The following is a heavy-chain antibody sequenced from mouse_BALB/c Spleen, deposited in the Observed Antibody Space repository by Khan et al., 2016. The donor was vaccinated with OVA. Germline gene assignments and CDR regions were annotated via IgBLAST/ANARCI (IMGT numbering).Heavy chain of an antibody. J-gene: IGHJ3*01. V-gene: IGHV2-6-7*01. CDR2: IWGGGST. Sequence: QVHLKQSGPRLVAPSQSLSITCTVSGFSLTAYGVTWIRHPPDKVLEWLGMIWGGGSTDYTSALKSRLSISKHNSTSQVFLKMYSLQTDDSARYSRARELRLGGFDYGGQGTLVTVSA. D-gene: IGHD1-2*01. CDR1: GFSLTAYG. CDR3: ARELRLGGFDY.